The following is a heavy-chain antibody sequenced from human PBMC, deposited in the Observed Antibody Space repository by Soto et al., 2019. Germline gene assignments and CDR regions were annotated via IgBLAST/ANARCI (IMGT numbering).Heavy chain of an antibody. CDR3: ARDRDNRSDYRV. V-gene: IGHV1-18*01. CDR2: ISVYNDNT. J-gene: IGHJ4*02. Sequence: QVQLVQSGAEVKEPGASVKVSCKASGYTFTNYGVSWVRQAPGQGLEWMGWISVYNDNTNYAQKLQDRVTMTTDTSTTTAYMELRSVRSDDTAVYYCARDRDNRSDYRVWGQGTLVTASS. CDR1: GYTFTNYG. D-gene: IGHD4-17*01.